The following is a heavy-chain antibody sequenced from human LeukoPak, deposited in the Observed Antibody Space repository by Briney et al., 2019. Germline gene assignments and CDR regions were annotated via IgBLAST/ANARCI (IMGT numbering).Heavy chain of an antibody. J-gene: IGHJ4*02. CDR1: GFTFSSYS. Sequence: GGSLRLSCAASGFTFSSYSMNWVRQAPGKGLEWVSYISSSSSTIYYADSVKGRFTISRDNAKNSLYLQMNSLRAEDTAVYYCARDPYHYDYYFDYWGQGTLVTVSS. CDR2: ISSSSSTI. D-gene: IGHD3-22*01. V-gene: IGHV3-48*01. CDR3: ARDPYHYDYYFDY.